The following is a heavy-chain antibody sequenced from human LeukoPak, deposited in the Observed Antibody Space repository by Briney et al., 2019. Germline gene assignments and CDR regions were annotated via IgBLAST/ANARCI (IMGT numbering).Heavy chain of an antibody. Sequence: GGSLRLSCAASGFTFSGYLMSWVRQAPGKGLEWVANIKEEGSEKYYVDSVKGRFIISRDNAKNSLYLQMNSLRAEDTAVYYCARDSSATPHSYWGQGTLVTVFS. CDR2: IKEEGSEK. J-gene: IGHJ4*02. CDR1: GFTFSGYL. D-gene: IGHD2-2*02. CDR3: ARDSSATPHSY. V-gene: IGHV3-7*01.